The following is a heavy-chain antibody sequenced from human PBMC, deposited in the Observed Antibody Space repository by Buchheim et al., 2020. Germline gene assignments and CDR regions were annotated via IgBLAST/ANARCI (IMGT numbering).Heavy chain of an antibody. CDR2: INPSGGST. D-gene: IGHD4-11*01. V-gene: IGHV1-46*01. Sequence: QVQLVQSGAEVKKPGASVKVSCKASGYTFTSYYMHWVRRAPGQGLEWMGIINPSGGSTSYAQKFQGRATMTRDTSTSTVHMELSSLRSEDTAVYYCARDHVDYSNHEFLFDPWGQGTL. CDR1: GYTFTSYY. J-gene: IGHJ5*02. CDR3: ARDHVDYSNHEFLFDP.